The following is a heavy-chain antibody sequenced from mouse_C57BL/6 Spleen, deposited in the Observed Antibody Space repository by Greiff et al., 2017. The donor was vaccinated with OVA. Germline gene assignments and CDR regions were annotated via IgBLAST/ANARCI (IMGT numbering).Heavy chain of an antibody. CDR1: GYTFTSYW. CDR3: ARERDYDQDY. J-gene: IGHJ4*01. Sequence: QVQLQQPGAELVKPGASVKLSCKASGYTFTSYWMHWVKQRPGQGLEWIGMIHPNSGSTKYNEKFKSKATLTVDKSSSTAYMQISNLTSEDSAVYYCARERDYDQDYWGQGTSVTVSS. CDR2: IHPNSGST. V-gene: IGHV1-64*01. D-gene: IGHD2-4*01.